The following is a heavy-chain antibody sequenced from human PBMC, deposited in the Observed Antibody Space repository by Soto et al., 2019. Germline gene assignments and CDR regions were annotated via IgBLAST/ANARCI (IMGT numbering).Heavy chain of an antibody. CDR1: GFTFTSSA. V-gene: IGHV1-58*01. CDR3: AAERWELLSYYYGMDV. D-gene: IGHD1-26*01. CDR2: IVVGSGNT. J-gene: IGHJ6*02. Sequence: GASVKVSCKASGFTFTSSAVQWVRQARGQRLEWIGWIVVGSGNTNYAQKFQERVTITRDMSTSTAYMELSSLRSEDTAVYYCAAERWELLSYYYGMDVWGQGTTVTVSS.